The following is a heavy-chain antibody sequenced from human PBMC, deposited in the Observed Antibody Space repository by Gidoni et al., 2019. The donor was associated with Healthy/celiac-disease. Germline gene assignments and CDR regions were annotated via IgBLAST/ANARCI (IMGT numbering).Heavy chain of an antibody. D-gene: IGHD3-9*01. CDR2: ISAYNGNT. CDR3: ARYLYYDILTGSAYYFDY. J-gene: IGHJ4*02. V-gene: IGHV1-18*01. Sequence: QVQLVQSGAEVKKPGSSVKVSCKASGYTFTSYGISWVRQAPGQGLEWMGWISAYNGNTNYAQKLQGRVTMTTDTSTSTAYMELRSLRSDDTAVYYCARYLYYDILTGSAYYFDYWGQGTLVTVSS. CDR1: GYTFTSYG.